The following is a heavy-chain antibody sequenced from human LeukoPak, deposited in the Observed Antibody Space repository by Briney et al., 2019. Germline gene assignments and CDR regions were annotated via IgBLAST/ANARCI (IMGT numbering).Heavy chain of an antibody. V-gene: IGHV3-21*01. J-gene: IGHJ5*02. Sequence: GGSLRLSCVVSGFTFSSYSMNWVRQAPGKGPEWVSSISSSSSYIYYGDSMKGRFTISRDNAKNSLYLQMNSLRAEDTAVYYCARVGSRRFYDSSGYYHWGQGTLVTVSS. CDR3: ARVGSRRFYDSSGYYH. D-gene: IGHD3-22*01. CDR1: GFTFSSYS. CDR2: ISSSSSYI.